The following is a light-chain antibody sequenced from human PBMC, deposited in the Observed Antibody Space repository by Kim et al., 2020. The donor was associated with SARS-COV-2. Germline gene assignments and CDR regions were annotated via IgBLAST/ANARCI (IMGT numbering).Light chain of an antibody. CDR3: QQYDIAPPYT. CDR1: ECGGSHW. J-gene: IGKJ2*01. CDR2: GGS. Sequence: GGGASGVGRAGECGGSHWLAWEEGEAGEAPGVGVWGGSSRANGIPDRFSGSGSGTDFTLTISRLEPEDFAVYYGQQYDIAPPYTLGEGTKLEF. V-gene: IGKV3-20*01.